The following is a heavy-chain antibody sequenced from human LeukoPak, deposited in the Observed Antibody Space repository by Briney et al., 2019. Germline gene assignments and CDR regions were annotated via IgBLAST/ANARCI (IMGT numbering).Heavy chain of an antibody. J-gene: IGHJ5*02. D-gene: IGHD3-16*01. CDR3: AKPPEDYDYVWGSRSWFDP. Sequence: GGSLRLSCAASGFTFSSYGMHWVRQAPGKGLEWVAVISYDGSNKYYADSVKGRFTISRDNSKNTLYPQMNSLRAEDTAVYYCAKPPEDYDYVWGSRSWFDPWGQGTLVTVSS. V-gene: IGHV3-30*18. CDR2: ISYDGSNK. CDR1: GFTFSSYG.